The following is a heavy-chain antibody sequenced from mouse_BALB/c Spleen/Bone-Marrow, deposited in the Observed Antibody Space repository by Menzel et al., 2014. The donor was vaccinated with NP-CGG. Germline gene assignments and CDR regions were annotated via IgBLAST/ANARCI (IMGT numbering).Heavy chain of an antibody. CDR1: GLSLTTYG. D-gene: IGHD2-4*01. J-gene: IGHJ3*01. CDR2: IWAGGST. V-gene: IGHV2-9*02. Sequence: QVQLQQSGPGLVAPSQSLSFTCTVSGLSLTTYGVHWVRQPPGKGLEWLGVIWAGGSTNYNSALMSRLSISKDNSKSQVFLKMNSLQTDDTAMYYCARSTMITEGFAYWGQGTLVTVSA. CDR3: ARSTMITEGFAY.